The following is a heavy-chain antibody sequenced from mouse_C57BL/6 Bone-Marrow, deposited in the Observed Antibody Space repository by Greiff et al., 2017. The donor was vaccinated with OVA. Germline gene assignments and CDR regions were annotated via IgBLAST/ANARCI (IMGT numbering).Heavy chain of an antibody. V-gene: IGHV1-69*01. CDR3: ARGRRYPLGGYYAMDY. D-gene: IGHD1-1*01. CDR1: GYTFTSYW. J-gene: IGHJ4*01. CDR2: IDPSDSYT. Sequence: QVQLKQPGAELVMPGASVKLSCKASGYTFTSYWMHWVKQRPGQGLEWIGEIDPSDSYTNYNQKFKGKSTLTVDKSSSTAYMQLSSLTSEDSAVYYCARGRRYPLGGYYAMDYWGQGTSVTVSS.